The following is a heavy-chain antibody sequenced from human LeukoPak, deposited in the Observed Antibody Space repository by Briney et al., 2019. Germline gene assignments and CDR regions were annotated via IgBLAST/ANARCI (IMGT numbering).Heavy chain of an antibody. CDR1: GFTFSSYW. D-gene: IGHD2-15*01. CDR3: AREWVGYCSGGSCYPGYFQH. J-gene: IGHJ1*01. V-gene: IGHV3-7*01. Sequence: PGGSLRLSCAASGFTFSSYWMSWVSQAPGKGLEWVANIKQDGSEKYYVDSVKGRFTISRDNAKNSLYLQMNSLRAEDTAVYYCAREWVGYCSGGSCYPGYFQHWGQGTLVTVSS. CDR2: IKQDGSEK.